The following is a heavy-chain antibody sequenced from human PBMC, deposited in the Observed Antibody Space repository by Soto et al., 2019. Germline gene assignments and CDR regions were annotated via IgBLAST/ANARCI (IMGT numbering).Heavy chain of an antibody. V-gene: IGHV4-59*01. CDR3: ARADSIVVVPAAIPKIVWFDP. CDR2: IYYSGST. CDR1: GGSISSYY. Sequence: SETLSLTCTVSGGSISSYYWSWIWQPPGKGLEWIGYIYYSGSTNYNPSLKSRVTISVDTSKNQFSLKLSSVTAADTAVYYCARADSIVVVPAAIPKIVWFDPWGQGTLVTVSS. D-gene: IGHD2-2*01. J-gene: IGHJ5*02.